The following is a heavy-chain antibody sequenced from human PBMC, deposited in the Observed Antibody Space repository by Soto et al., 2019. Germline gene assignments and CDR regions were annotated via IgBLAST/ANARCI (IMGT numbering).Heavy chain of an antibody. CDR1: GFNFDDYA. CDR2: ISWNSGDI. Sequence: SLRLSCAASGFNFDDYAMHWVRQAPGKGLEWVSGISWNSGDIGYADSVKGRFTISRDNAKNSLYLQMNSLRPEDTAFYYCAREVGYFDYWGQGTLVTVSS. J-gene: IGHJ4*02. V-gene: IGHV3-9*01. CDR3: AREVGYFDY.